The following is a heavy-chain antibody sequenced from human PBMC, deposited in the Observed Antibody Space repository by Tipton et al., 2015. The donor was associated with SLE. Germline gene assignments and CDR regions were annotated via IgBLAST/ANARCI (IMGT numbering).Heavy chain of an antibody. CDR2: IYYSGST. CDR1: GGSISSSSYY. Sequence: TLSLTCTVSGGSISSSSYYWGWIRQPPGKGLEWIGSIYYSGSTYYNPSLKSRVTISVDTSKNQFSLKLNSVTAADTAVYYCARGIVAAFFYWGQGTLVTVSS. D-gene: IGHD6-25*01. V-gene: IGHV4-39*07. CDR3: ARGIVAAFFY. J-gene: IGHJ4*02.